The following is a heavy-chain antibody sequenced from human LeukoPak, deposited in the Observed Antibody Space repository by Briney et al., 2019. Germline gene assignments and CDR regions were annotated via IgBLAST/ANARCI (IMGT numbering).Heavy chain of an antibody. J-gene: IGHJ4*02. V-gene: IGHV3-21*01. D-gene: IGHD6-13*01. Sequence: KPGGSLRLSCAASGFTFSSYSMNWVRQAPGKGLEWVSSISSSSSYIYYADSVKGRFTISRDNAKNSLYLQMNSLRAEDTAVYYCARDMSRIAAAGPFDYWGQGTLVTVSS. CDR2: ISSSSSYI. CDR1: GFTFSSYS. CDR3: ARDMSRIAAAGPFDY.